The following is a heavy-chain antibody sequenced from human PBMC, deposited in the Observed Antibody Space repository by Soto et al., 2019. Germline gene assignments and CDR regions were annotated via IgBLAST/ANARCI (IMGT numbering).Heavy chain of an antibody. CDR1: GFTFTNYW. CDR3: ARDLSYCTDGVCSS. V-gene: IGHV3-74*01. CDR2: INAEGAYR. D-gene: IGHD2-8*01. J-gene: IGHJ1*01. Sequence: GGSRRLSCAASGFTFTNYWMHWVRQVPGKGLVWVSRINAEGAYRSYADFAEGRFTISRDNAKNTVYLQMNGLRADDTSVYYCARDLSYCTDGVCSSWGQGTLVTVSS.